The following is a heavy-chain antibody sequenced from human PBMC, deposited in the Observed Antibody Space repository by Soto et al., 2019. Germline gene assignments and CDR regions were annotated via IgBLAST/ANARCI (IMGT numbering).Heavy chain of an antibody. Sequence: ASVKVSCKASGYTFTSYAMYWVRQAPGQRLEWMGWINAGNGNTKYSQKFQGRVTITRDTSASTAYMELSSLRSEDTAVYYCARDVVCSSTSCYSWFDPWGQGTLVTVSS. D-gene: IGHD2-2*01. V-gene: IGHV1-3*01. CDR2: INAGNGNT. J-gene: IGHJ5*02. CDR3: ARDVVCSSTSCYSWFDP. CDR1: GYTFTSYA.